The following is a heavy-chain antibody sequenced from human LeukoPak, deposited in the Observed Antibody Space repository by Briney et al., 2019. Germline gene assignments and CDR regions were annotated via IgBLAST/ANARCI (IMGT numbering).Heavy chain of an antibody. CDR1: GDSVSSNSAA. Sequence: SQTLSLTCAISGDSVSSNSAAWNWIRQSPSRGLEWLGRTYYRSKWYNDYAVSVKSRITINPDTSKNQFSLKLSSVTAADTAVYYCARDYSGYSYGYGLADAFDIWGQGTMVTVSS. V-gene: IGHV6-1*01. D-gene: IGHD5-18*01. J-gene: IGHJ3*02. CDR3: ARDYSGYSYGYGLADAFDI. CDR2: TYYRSKWYN.